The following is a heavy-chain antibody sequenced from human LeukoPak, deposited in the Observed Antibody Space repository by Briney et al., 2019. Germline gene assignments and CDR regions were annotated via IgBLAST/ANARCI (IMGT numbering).Heavy chain of an antibody. V-gene: IGHV3-30-3*01. J-gene: IGHJ4*02. CDR1: GFTFSDYY. CDR3: AREEYDDCFFDY. CDR2: IWYDGSNK. D-gene: IGHD2-21*02. Sequence: GGSLRLSCAASGFTFSDYYMNWIRQAPGKGLEWVAVIWYDGSNKYYADSVKGRFTISRDNSKNTLYLQMSSLRAEDTAVYYCAREEYDDCFFDYWGQGTLVTVSS.